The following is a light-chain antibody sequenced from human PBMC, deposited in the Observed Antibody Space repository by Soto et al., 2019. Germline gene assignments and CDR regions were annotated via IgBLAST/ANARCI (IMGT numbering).Light chain of an antibody. CDR3: CSYAGSSPTPV. Sequence: QSVLTQPASVSGSPGQSITISCTGTSSDVGSYNLVSWYQQHPGTAPKLIIYEATKRPSGISNRFSGSKSGNTASLTISRVQAEDEAEYYCCSYAGSSPTPVFGGGTKLTVL. V-gene: IGLV2-23*01. CDR1: SSDVGSYNL. CDR2: EAT. J-gene: IGLJ2*01.